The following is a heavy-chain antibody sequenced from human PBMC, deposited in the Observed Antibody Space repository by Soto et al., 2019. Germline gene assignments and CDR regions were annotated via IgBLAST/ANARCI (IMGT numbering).Heavy chain of an antibody. CDR1: GGSISSYY. V-gene: IGHV4-59*01. Sequence: SETLSLTCTVSGGSISSYYWSWIRQPPGKGLEWIGYIYYSGSTNYNPSLKSRVTISVDTSKNQFSLKLSSVTAADTAVYYCAVLYYASRGTWFDPWGHGTLVTVSS. D-gene: IGHD3-3*01. J-gene: IGHJ5*02. CDR3: AVLYYASRGTWFDP. CDR2: IYYSGST.